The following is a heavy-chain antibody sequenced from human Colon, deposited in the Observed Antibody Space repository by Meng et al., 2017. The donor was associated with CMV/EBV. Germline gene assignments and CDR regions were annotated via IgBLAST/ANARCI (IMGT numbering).Heavy chain of an antibody. CDR3: ATDARRLGYCPNGVCYQGYWFDP. V-gene: IGHV4-34*01. Sequence: YYWSWIRQTPGNGLDWIRGIDQSGRTNYNPCLKIRVAFSVGPFKIPFSLSLSSVTAAITGVYYCATDARRLGYCPNGVCYQGYWFDPWGQGTLVTVSS. J-gene: IGHJ5*02. CDR2: IDQSGRT. D-gene: IGHD2-8*01. CDR1: YY.